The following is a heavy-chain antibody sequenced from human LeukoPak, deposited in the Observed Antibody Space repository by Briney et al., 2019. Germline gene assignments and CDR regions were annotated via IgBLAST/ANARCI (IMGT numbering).Heavy chain of an antibody. Sequence: GGSLRLSCAGSGFIVSSSYTSWVRQAPGKRLEWVSAIYSSGSTYYADSVRGRFTISRDNSKNTLYVQMNSLRDEDTAVYYCAKDQRWESPHYLDSWGQGTLVTVSS. D-gene: IGHD1-26*01. V-gene: IGHV3-53*01. J-gene: IGHJ4*02. CDR2: IYSSGST. CDR1: GFIVSSSY. CDR3: AKDQRWESPHYLDS.